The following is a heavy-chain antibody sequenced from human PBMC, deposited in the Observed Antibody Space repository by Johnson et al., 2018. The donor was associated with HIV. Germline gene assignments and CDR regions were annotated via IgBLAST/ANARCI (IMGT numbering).Heavy chain of an antibody. D-gene: IGHD3-10*01. Sequence: VQLVESGGGVVQPGRSLRLSCAASGFTFSRYAIHWVRQAPGRGLEWVAIISYDGSNKYYADSVKGRFTISRDNAKNSLYLQMNSLRAEDTAVYYCARDTPGVQSWFRENKYAFDIWGQGTMVTVSS. CDR2: ISYDGSNK. CDR1: GFTFSRYA. CDR3: ARDTPGVQSWFRENKYAFDI. V-gene: IGHV3-30-3*01. J-gene: IGHJ3*02.